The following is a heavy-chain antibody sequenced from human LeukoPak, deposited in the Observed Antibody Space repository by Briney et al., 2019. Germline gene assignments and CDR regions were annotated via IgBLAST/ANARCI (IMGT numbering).Heavy chain of an antibody. V-gene: IGHV4-59*01. D-gene: IGHD5-12*01. J-gene: IGHJ3*02. CDR3: ARVSWSTRMATNRVKAFDI. CDR1: GGSISSYY. CDR2: IYYSGST. Sequence: SETLSLTCTVSGGSISSYYWSWIRQPPGKGLEWIGYIYYSGSTNYNPSLKSRVTISVDTSKNQFSLKLSSVTAADTAVYYCARVSWSTRMATNRVKAFDIWGQGTMVTVSS.